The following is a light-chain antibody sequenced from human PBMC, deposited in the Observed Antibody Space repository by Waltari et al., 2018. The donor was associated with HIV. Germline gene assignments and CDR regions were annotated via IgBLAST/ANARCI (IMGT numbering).Light chain of an antibody. CDR2: RNN. CDR3: VAWDDSLRGVV. CDR1: TSHIGSNA. V-gene: IGLV1-47*01. Sequence: SVLTQPPSASGTPGQRVTISCSGSTSHIGSNAVFWYQHLPGAAPKLLIHRNNQRPSGVPYRFSGSTSGTSASLAISGLRSEDEADYYCVAWDDSLRGVVFGGGTKVAAL. J-gene: IGLJ2*01.